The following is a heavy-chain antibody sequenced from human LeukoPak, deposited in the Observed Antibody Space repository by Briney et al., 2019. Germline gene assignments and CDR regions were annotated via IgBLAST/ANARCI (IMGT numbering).Heavy chain of an antibody. CDR2: ISGSGGST. Sequence: PGGSLRLSCAASGFTFSSYAMSWVRQAPGKGLEWVSAISGSGGSTYYADSVKGRFTISRDHSKNTLYLQMNSLRAEDTAVYYCAKDPLVVVITGDAFDIWGQGTMVTVS. CDR1: GFTFSSYA. CDR3: AKDPLVVVITGDAFDI. V-gene: IGHV3-23*01. D-gene: IGHD3-22*01. J-gene: IGHJ3*02.